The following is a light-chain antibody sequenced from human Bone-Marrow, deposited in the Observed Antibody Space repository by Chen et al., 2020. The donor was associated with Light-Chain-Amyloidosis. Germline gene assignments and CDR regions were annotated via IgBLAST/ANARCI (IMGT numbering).Light chain of an antibody. V-gene: IGLV2-8*01. CDR2: EVS. CDR1: SSDVGAYNY. J-gene: IGLJ2*01. Sequence: QSAPTHPPSASGSPGQPLPISCPATSSDVGAYNYVSWYQLLPGKAPNLMIYEVSKRPSGVPGRFSGFKSGNTASLTVSGLQAEDEADYSCCSYAGADNHVFFGGGTKLTVL. CDR3: CSYAGADNHVF.